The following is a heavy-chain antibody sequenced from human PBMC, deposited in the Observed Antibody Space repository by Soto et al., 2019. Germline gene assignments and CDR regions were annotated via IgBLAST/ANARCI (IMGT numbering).Heavy chain of an antibody. D-gene: IGHD3-10*01. CDR2: ISYDGSNK. CDR1: GLTFSNYA. CDR3: ADEYYYGSGSYPPYGMDV. Sequence: LRLSCAASGLTFSNYAMSWVRQAPGKGLEWVAVISYDGSNKYYADSVKGRFTISRDNSKNTLYLQMNSLRAEDTAVYYCADEYYYGSGSYPPYGMDVWGQGTTVTVSS. J-gene: IGHJ6*02. V-gene: IGHV3-30-3*01.